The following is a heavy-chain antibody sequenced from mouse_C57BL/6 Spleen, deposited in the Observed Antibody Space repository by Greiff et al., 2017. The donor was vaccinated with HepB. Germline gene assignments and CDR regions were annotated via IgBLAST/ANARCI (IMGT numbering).Heavy chain of an antibody. D-gene: IGHD4-1*01. J-gene: IGHJ3*01. V-gene: IGHV1-64*01. CDR3: AELGPFAY. CDR1: GYTFTSYW. Sequence: QVQLLQSGAELVKPGASVKLSCKASGYTFTSYWMHWVQQSPGQGLEWIGMIHPNSGSTNYNEKFKRKATLTVDKTSSTAYMQLSSLTSEDSAVYYCAELGPFAYWGQGTLVTVSA. CDR2: IHPNSGST.